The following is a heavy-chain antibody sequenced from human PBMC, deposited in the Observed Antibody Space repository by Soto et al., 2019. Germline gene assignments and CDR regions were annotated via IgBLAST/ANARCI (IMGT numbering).Heavy chain of an antibody. V-gene: IGHV3-33*01. CDR3: ARDLGYCTNGVCQTLYYFDY. CDR2: IWYDGSNK. J-gene: IGHJ4*02. CDR1: GFTFSSYG. Sequence: GWSLRLSCAASGFTFSSYGMHWVRQAPGKGLEWVAVIWYDGSNKYYADSVKGRFTISRDNSKNTLYLQMNSLRAEDTAVYYCARDLGYCTNGVCQTLYYFDYWGQGNMVTV. D-gene: IGHD2-8*01.